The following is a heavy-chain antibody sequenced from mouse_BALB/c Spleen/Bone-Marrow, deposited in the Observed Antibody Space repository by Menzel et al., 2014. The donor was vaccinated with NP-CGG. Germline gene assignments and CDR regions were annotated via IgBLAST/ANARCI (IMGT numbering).Heavy chain of an antibody. CDR2: INPDSSTI. V-gene: IGHV4-1*02. CDR3: ARLNYYGNLFV. Sequence: EVKLMESGGGLVQPGGSLKLSCAASGFDFSRYWMSWVRQVPGKGLEWIGEINPDSSTINYTPSLKDKFIISRDNAKNTLYLQMSKVRSEDTALYYCARLNYYGNLFVWGAGTTATVSS. D-gene: IGHD1-1*01. J-gene: IGHJ1*01. CDR1: GFDFSRYW.